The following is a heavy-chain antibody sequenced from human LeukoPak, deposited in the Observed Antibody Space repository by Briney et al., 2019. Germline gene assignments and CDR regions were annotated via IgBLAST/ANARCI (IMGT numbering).Heavy chain of an antibody. CDR3: ARDRGGYSSGWSDY. Sequence: GGSLRLSCAASGFTVSSNYMSWVRQAPGKGLEWVSVIYSGGSTYYADSVKGRFTISRDNAKNSLYLQMNSLRAEDTAVYYCARDRGGYSSGWSDYWGQGTLVTVSS. CDR2: IYSGGST. V-gene: IGHV3-53*01. J-gene: IGHJ4*02. D-gene: IGHD6-19*01. CDR1: GFTVSSNY.